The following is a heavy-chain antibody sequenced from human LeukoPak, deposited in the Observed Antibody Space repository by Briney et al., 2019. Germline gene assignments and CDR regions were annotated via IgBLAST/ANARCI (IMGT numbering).Heavy chain of an antibody. J-gene: IGHJ4*02. CDR2: ISSSSSYM. Sequence: GGSLRLSCAASGFTFSSYSMNWVRQAPGKGLEWVSSISSSSSYMYYADSVKGRFTISRDNAKNSLYLQMNSLRAEDTAVYYCARGFDSSGYWIDYWGQGTLVTVSS. CDR1: GFTFSSYS. D-gene: IGHD3-22*01. CDR3: ARGFDSSGYWIDY. V-gene: IGHV3-21*01.